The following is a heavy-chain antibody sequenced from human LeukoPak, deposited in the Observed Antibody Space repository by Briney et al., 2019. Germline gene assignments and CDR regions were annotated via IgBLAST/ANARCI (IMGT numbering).Heavy chain of an antibody. Sequence: SETLSLTCTVSGGSISSYYWSWIRQPPGKGLEWIGYIYYSGSTNYNPSLKSRVTISVDTSKNQFSLKLSSVTAADTAVYYCARTLDYFDYWGQGTLVTVSS. CDR1: GGSISSYY. CDR2: IYYSGST. J-gene: IGHJ4*02. V-gene: IGHV4-59*01. CDR3: ARTLDYFDY.